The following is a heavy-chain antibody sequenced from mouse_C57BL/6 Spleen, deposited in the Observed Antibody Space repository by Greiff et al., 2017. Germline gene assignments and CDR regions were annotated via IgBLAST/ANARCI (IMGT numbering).Heavy chain of an antibody. J-gene: IGHJ2*01. CDR3: ARRFTTVVATDY. CDR1: GYTFTSYW. D-gene: IGHD1-1*01. V-gene: IGHV1-69*01. CDR2: IDPSDSYT. Sequence: QVQLKQSGAELVMPGASVKLSCKASGYTFTSYWMHWVKQRPGQGLEWIGEIDPSDSYTNYNQKFKGKSTLTVDKSSSTAYMQLSSLTSEDSAVYYCARRFTTVVATDYWGQGTTLTVSS.